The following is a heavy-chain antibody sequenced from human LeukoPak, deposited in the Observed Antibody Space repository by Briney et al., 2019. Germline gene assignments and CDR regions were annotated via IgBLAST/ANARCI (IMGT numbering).Heavy chain of an antibody. V-gene: IGHV3-23*01. D-gene: IGHD6-19*01. CDR1: VLTLSSKR. J-gene: IGHJ4*02. CDR3: AKTTTGYSSGRYPGWPVDY. CDR2: ILGSGGVR. Sequence: GGCLRLACAAHVLTLSSKRRDSDPQAQAKGRGWDKAILGSGGVRYFADPVKRRFTISRDNSKTTVYLKMNSLRVEDTAVYYCAKTTTGYSSGRYPGWPVDYWGQGTLVTVSS.